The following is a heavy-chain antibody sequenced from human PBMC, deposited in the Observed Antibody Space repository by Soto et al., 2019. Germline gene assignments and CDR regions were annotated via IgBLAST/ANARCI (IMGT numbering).Heavy chain of an antibody. Sequence: PSETLSLTCAVSGGSISSSNWWSWVRQPPGKGLEWIGEIYHSGSTNYNPSLKSRVTISVDKSKNQFSLKLSSVTAADTAVYYCARASGVNCISTSCYGFGAVGNWFDPWGQGTLVTVSS. CDR2: IYHSGST. CDR1: GGSISSSNW. D-gene: IGHD2-2*01. CDR3: ARASGVNCISTSCYGFGAVGNWFDP. V-gene: IGHV4-4*02. J-gene: IGHJ5*02.